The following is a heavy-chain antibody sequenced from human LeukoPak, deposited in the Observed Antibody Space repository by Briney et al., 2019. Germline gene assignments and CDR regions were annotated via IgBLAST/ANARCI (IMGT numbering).Heavy chain of an antibody. Sequence: GGSLRLSCAASGFNFSNYGIHWVRQAPGKGLEWVAVIWYDGSYKFYADSVKGRFTISRDNSKNTVDLQMNSLRAEDTAVYYCARDRRDYGDYGAASGSGFDYWGQGTLVTVSS. V-gene: IGHV3-33*01. CDR3: ARDRRDYGDYGAASGSGFDY. D-gene: IGHD4-17*01. CDR1: GFNFSNYG. CDR2: IWYDGSYK. J-gene: IGHJ4*02.